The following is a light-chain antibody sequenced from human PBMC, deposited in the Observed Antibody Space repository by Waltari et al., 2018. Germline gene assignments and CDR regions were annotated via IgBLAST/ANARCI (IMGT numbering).Light chain of an antibody. Sequence: DIQMTQSPSSVSASVGDRVTITCRASQDVAMWLAWYQQKPGKAPNLLIYAASSLHSGVPSRFGGSGSGTDFTLTISSLQPDDFATYYCQQANSFPPTFGPGTTVHIK. J-gene: IGKJ3*01. CDR3: QQANSFPPT. CDR2: AAS. CDR1: QDVAMW. V-gene: IGKV1D-12*01.